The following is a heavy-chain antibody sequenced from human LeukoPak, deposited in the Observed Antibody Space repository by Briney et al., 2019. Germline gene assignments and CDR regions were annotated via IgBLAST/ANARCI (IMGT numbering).Heavy chain of an antibody. CDR2: ISSSSSYI. V-gene: IGHV3-21*01. CDR1: GFTFSSYS. Sequence: GGPLRLSCAASGFTFSSYSMNWVRQAPGKGLEWVSSISSSSSYIYYADSVKGRFTISRDNAKNSLYLQMNSLRAEDTAVYYCARDEAEYSSACWGQGTLVTVSS. D-gene: IGHD6-6*01. J-gene: IGHJ4*02. CDR3: ARDEAEYSSAC.